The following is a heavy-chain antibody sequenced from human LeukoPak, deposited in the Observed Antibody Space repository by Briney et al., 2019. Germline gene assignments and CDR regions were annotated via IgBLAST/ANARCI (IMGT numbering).Heavy chain of an antibody. CDR1: GGSISSYY. CDR3: ARGSYDSSGYYYAYYFDY. CDR2: IYYSGST. D-gene: IGHD3-22*01. Sequence: SETLSLTCTVSGGSISSYYWSWIRQPPGKGLEWIGYIYYSGSTNHNPSLKSRVTISVDTSKNQFSLKLSSVTAADTAVYYCARGSYDSSGYYYAYYFDYWGQGTLVTVSS. J-gene: IGHJ4*02. V-gene: IGHV4-59*01.